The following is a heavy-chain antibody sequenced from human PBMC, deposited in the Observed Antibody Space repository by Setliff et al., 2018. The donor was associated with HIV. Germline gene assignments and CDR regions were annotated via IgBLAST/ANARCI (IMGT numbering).Heavy chain of an antibody. CDR3: LGYHSGTWALDY. Sequence: SETLSLTCTVSGGSINSESYYWSWIRQPAGKGLEWIGRIYTSGSTNYNPSLKSRVTISVDTSKNQFSLKTSSVTATDTAVYYCLGYHSGTWALDYWSQGTLVTVSS. V-gene: IGHV4-61*02. CDR1: GGSINSESYY. J-gene: IGHJ4*02. CDR2: IYTSGST. D-gene: IGHD3-10*01.